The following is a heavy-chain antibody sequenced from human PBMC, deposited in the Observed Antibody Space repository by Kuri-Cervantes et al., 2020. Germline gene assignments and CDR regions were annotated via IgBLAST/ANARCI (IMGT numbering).Heavy chain of an antibody. CDR2: INSDGSST. Sequence: GGSLRLSCAASGFTFSSYWMHWVRQAPGKGLVWVSRINSDGSSTSYADSVKGRFTISRDNSRNTLYLQMNSLRAEDTAVYYCARGIAAAGDEVLFLHYFDYWGQGTLVTVSS. J-gene: IGHJ4*02. CDR1: GFTFSSYW. CDR3: ARGIAAAGDEVLFLHYFDY. D-gene: IGHD6-13*01. V-gene: IGHV3-74*01.